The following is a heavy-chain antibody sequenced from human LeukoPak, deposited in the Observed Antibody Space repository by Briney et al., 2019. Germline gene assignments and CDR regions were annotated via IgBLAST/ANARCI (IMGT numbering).Heavy chain of an antibody. CDR1: GGSISSYY. V-gene: IGHV4-4*07. CDR2: IYTSGST. Sequence: PSETLPLTCTVSGGSISSYYWSWIRQPAGKGLEWIGRIYTSGSTNYNPSLKSRVTMSVDTSKDQFSLKLSSVTAADTAVYYCARDSSSWTFEYWGQGTLVTVSS. J-gene: IGHJ4*02. CDR3: ARDSSSWTFEY. D-gene: IGHD6-13*01.